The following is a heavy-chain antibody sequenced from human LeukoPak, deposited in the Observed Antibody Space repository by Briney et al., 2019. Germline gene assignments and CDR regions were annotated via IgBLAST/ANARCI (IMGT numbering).Heavy chain of an antibody. Sequence: GGSLRLSCAASGFTFSSYWMSWVRQAPGKGLEWVANIKQDGSEKYYVDSVKGRFTISRDNAKNSLYLQMNSLRAEDTAVYYCAIDPIAVAGPRSDYWGQGTLITDSS. CDR3: AIDPIAVAGPRSDY. J-gene: IGHJ4*02. CDR2: IKQDGSEK. D-gene: IGHD6-19*01. CDR1: GFTFSSYW. V-gene: IGHV3-7*01.